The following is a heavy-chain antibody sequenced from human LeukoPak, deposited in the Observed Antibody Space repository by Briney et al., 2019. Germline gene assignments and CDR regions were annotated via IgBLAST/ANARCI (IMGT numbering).Heavy chain of an antibody. Sequence: YSGVSTYYADSVKGRFTISRDNFKNTLYLQMNSLRAEDTAVYYCASQLDPYYYYYGMDVWGQGTTVTVSS. V-gene: IGHV3-53*01. D-gene: IGHD1-1*01. CDR2: YSGVST. J-gene: IGHJ6*02. CDR3: ASQLDPYYYYYGMDV.